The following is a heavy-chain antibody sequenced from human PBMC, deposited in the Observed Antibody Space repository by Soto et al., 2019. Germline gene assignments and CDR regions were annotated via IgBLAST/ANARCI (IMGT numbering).Heavy chain of an antibody. D-gene: IGHD6-19*01. J-gene: IGHJ4*02. CDR1: GFTFSSYS. CDR3: VRDGWYSSGWYDY. CDR2: ISSSGDYI. V-gene: IGHV3-21*01. Sequence: EVQLVESGGGLVKPGGSLRLSCAASGFTFSSYSMNWVRQAPGKGLEWVSSISSSGDYIYYADSVKGRLTISRDNAKNSLYLQMNSLRAEDTAVYYCVRDGWYSSGWYDYWGQGTLVTVSS.